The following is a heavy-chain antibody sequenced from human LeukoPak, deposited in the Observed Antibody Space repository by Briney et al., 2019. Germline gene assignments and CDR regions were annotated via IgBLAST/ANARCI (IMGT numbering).Heavy chain of an antibody. CDR1: GDSISSYY. V-gene: IGHV4-59*08. CDR2: IYYTGST. CDR3: ARRRWIRGPDVVNPFDY. Sequence: SETLSLTCSVSGDSISSYYWSWIRQPPGKALDWIGNIYYTGSTNYNPSLKSRVTISVDTSKNQFSLKLSSVTAADTAVYYCARRRWIRGPDVVNPFDYWGQGTLVTVSS. J-gene: IGHJ4*02. D-gene: IGHD5-18*01.